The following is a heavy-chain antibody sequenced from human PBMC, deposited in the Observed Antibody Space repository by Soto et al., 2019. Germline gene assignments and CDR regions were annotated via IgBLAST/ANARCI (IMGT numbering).Heavy chain of an antibody. V-gene: IGHV3-7*01. Sequence: EVQLVESGGGLVQPGGSLRLSCATSGFSFSSYWMSWVRQAPGKGLEWVANIKQDGSEKYYVDSAKGRFTISRDNAKNSLYLQMNSLRAEDTAVYYCARDKGDYAFWSGYSFNWFDSWGQGTLVTVSS. J-gene: IGHJ5*01. D-gene: IGHD3-3*01. CDR2: IKQDGSEK. CDR1: GFSFSSYW. CDR3: ARDKGDYAFWSGYSFNWFDS.